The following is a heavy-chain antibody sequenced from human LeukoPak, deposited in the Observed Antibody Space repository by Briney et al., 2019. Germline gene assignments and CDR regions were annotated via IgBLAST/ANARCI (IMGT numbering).Heavy chain of an antibody. CDR2: ISGSGGST. V-gene: IGHV3-23*01. D-gene: IGHD3-22*01. CDR1: GFTFSSYA. Sequence: GGSLRLSCAASGFTFSSYAMSWVRQAPGKGLEWVSAISGSGGSTYYADSVKGRFTISRDNSKNTLYLQMNSLRAEDTAVYYCTKLYDSSGYFGYWGQGTLVTVSS. J-gene: IGHJ4*02. CDR3: TKLYDSSGYFGY.